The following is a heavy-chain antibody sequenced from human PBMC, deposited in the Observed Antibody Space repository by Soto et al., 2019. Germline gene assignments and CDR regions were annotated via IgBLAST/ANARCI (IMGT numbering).Heavy chain of an antibody. D-gene: IGHD3-22*01. V-gene: IGHV5-51*01. CDR1: GYSFTSYW. CDR2: IYPGDSDT. J-gene: IGHJ6*02. CDR3: ARLSYYDSSGNPYYYYYGMDV. Sequence: PGESLKISCKGSGYSFTSYWIGWVRQMPGKGLEWMGIIYPGDSDTRYSPSFQGQVTISADKSISTAYLQWSSLKASDTAMYYCARLSYYDSSGNPYYYYYGMDVWGQGTTVTVSS.